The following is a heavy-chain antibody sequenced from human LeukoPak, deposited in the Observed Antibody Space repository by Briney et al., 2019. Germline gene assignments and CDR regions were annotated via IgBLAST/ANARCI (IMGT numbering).Heavy chain of an antibody. V-gene: IGHV3-53*01. CDR2: IYTGGST. CDR3: ARARYFDY. CDR1: GFTVSSNF. J-gene: IGHJ4*02. Sequence: PGGSLRLSCAASGFTVSSNFMSWVRQAPGKGLEWVSTIYTGGSTYYADSVKGRFIISRDNSKNTVYLQTNSLRAEDTAVYYCARARYFDYWGQGTLVTVSS.